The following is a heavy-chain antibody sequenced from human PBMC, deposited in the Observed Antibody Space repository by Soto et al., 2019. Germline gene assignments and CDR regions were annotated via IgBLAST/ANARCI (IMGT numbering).Heavy chain of an antibody. J-gene: IGHJ4*02. CDR3: ASWIQKIDY. Sequence: PGGSLRLSCAASGFPFSDYYMSWIRQAPGKGLEWVSYISSSGNTRYYADSVKGRFTISRDNAKNSLYLQMNSLRAEDTAVYYCASWIQKIDYWGQGTLVTVSS. CDR1: GFPFSDYY. D-gene: IGHD5-18*01. V-gene: IGHV3-11*01. CDR2: ISSSGNTR.